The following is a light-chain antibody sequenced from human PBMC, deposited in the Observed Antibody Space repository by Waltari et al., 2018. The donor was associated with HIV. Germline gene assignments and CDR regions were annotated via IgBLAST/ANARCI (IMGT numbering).Light chain of an antibody. J-gene: IGLJ2*01. CDR1: SLRTYF. CDR2: DRG. CDR3: SSRDSGGDLLL. V-gene: IGLV3-19*01. Sequence: SSELTQSPDVSVALGQTVKITCLGASLRTYFATWYQKKTGQTPIIVMFDRGRRPSGIPDRFSGSDSGGTSSLTISGAQAEDEAVYYCSSRDSGGDLLLFGGGTRLTVL.